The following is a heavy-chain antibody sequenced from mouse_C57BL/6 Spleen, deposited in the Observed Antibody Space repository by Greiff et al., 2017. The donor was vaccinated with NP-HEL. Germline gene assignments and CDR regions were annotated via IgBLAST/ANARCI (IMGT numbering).Heavy chain of an antibody. CDR3: ARSGSCDGSYPRFAY. Sequence: VQLQQSGAELVMPGASVKLSCKASGYTFTSYWMHWVKQRPGQGLEWIGEIDPTDSYTNYNQKFQGKATLTVDKSSSTAYMQHSSLTSEDSAVYYCARSGSCDGSYPRFAYWGQGTLGTVSA. D-gene: IGHD1-1*02. V-gene: IGHV1-69*01. CDR1: GYTFTSYW. CDR2: IDPTDSYT. J-gene: IGHJ3*01.